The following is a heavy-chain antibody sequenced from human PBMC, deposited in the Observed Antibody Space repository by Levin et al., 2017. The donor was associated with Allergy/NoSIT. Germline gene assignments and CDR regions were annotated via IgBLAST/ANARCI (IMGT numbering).Heavy chain of an antibody. CDR1: RFTFNSFG. CDR2: ISNDGSDK. Sequence: GGSLRLSCAASRFTFNSFGMHWVRQAPGKGLEWVALISNDGSDKYYADSVKGRFTISRDNSKNTLYLQMNSLRAEDTAVYYCAKTYYDSIDQDDAFDIWGQGTMVTVSS. J-gene: IGHJ3*02. D-gene: IGHD3-22*01. CDR3: AKTYYDSIDQDDAFDI. V-gene: IGHV3-30*18.